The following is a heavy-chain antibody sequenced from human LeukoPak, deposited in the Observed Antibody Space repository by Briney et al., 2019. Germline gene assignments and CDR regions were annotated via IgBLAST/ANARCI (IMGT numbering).Heavy chain of an antibody. V-gene: IGHV3-72*01. CDR2: TRNKANSYTT. Sequence: PGGSLRLSCAASGFTFSDHYMDWVRQAPGEGLEWVGRTRNKANSYTTEYAASVKGRFTISRDDSKNSLYLQMNSLKTEDTAVYYCARMASSSWSDAFDIWGQGTMVTVSS. D-gene: IGHD6-13*01. CDR1: GFTFSDHY. J-gene: IGHJ3*02. CDR3: ARMASSSWSDAFDI.